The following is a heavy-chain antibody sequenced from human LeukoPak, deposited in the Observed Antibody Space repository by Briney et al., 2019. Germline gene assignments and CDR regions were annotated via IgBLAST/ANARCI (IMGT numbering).Heavy chain of an antibody. CDR3: ARPPYPTMIVVVIAYFDY. J-gene: IGHJ4*02. CDR1: GFTFSSYG. CDR2: ISYDGSNK. D-gene: IGHD3-22*01. Sequence: PGGSLRLSCAASGFTFSSYGMHWVRQAPGKGLEWVAVISYDGSNKYYADSVKGRFTISRDNSKNTLYLQMNSLRAEDTAVYYCARPPYPTMIVVVIAYFDYWGQGTLVTVSS. V-gene: IGHV3-30*19.